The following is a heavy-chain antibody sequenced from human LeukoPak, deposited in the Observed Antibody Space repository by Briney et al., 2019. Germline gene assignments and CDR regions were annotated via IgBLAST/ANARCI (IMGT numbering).Heavy chain of an antibody. CDR2: IDEDGSEK. J-gene: IGHJ6*02. CDR3: AKDRHRHIVVVTAIPVDYGMDV. V-gene: IGHV3-7*01. Sequence: GGSLRLSCAASGFTFNTFWMSWVRQAPGKGLEWVANIDEDGSEKYYVDSVKGRFTISRDNAKNTLYLQMNSLRAEDTAVYYCAKDRHRHIVVVTAIPVDYGMDVWGQGTTVTVSS. CDR1: GFTFNTFW. D-gene: IGHD2-21*02.